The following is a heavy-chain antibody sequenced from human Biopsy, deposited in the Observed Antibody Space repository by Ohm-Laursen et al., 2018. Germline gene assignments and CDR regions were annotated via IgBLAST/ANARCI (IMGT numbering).Heavy chain of an antibody. V-gene: IGHV4-31*02. J-gene: IGHJ2*01. Sequence: SDTLSLTWSVSGASVKTSGYFWAWIRQRPGKGLEWIGYISYNERTHYNPSLTSRLAISFDTSNNRISLQLRSVSVADTAVYYCVREPKTGTAEAWYFDLWGRGSPVTVPS. CDR1: GASVKTSGYF. CDR2: ISYNERT. CDR3: VREPKTGTAEAWYFDL. D-gene: IGHD3-9*01.